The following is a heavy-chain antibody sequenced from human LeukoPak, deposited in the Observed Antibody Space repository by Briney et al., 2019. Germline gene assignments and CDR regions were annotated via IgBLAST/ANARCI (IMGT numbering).Heavy chain of an antibody. J-gene: IGHJ4*02. CDR2: INHSGST. Sequence: SETLSLTCAVYGGSFSGYYWSWIRQPPGKGLEWIGEINHSGSTNYNPSLKSRVTISVDTSKTQFSLTLSSVTAADTAVSYCARGQYDSSGYLWLLASSYFDYWGQAPLVTVSS. V-gene: IGHV4-34*01. CDR1: GGSFSGYY. CDR3: ARGQYDSSGYLWLLASSYFDY. D-gene: IGHD3-22*01.